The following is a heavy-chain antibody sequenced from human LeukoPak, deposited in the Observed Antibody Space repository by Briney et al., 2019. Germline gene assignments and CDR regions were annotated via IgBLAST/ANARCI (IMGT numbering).Heavy chain of an antibody. CDR1: RYTFTDYY. Sequence: GASVKVSCKASRYTFTDYYMHWVRQAPGQGLEWLGWINPNSGDTNYAQKFQGRVTMTRDTSITTAYMELSRLRSDDTAAYYCARGGGVWYRLRFDYWGLGTLVTVSS. D-gene: IGHD6-19*01. V-gene: IGHV1-2*02. J-gene: IGHJ4*02. CDR3: ARGGGVWYRLRFDY. CDR2: INPNSGDT.